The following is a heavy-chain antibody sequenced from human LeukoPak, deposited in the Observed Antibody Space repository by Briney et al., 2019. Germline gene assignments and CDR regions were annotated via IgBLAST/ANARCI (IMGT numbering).Heavy chain of an antibody. CDR1: GYIFTSYW. Sequence: GESLKISCKGSGYIFTSYWIGWVRQMPGKGLEWMGIIYPGDSDTRYSPSFQGQVTISADKSISTAYLQWSSLKASDTAMYYCARHGMDNYYYYYMDVWGKGTTVTISS. V-gene: IGHV5-51*01. D-gene: IGHD2-2*03. CDR3: ARHGMDNYYYYYMDV. J-gene: IGHJ6*03. CDR2: IYPGDSDT.